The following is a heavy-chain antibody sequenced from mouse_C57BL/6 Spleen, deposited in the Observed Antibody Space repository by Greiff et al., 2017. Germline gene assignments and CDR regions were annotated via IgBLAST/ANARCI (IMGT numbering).Heavy chain of an antibody. CDR3: ARSDPVLYGSNYFDY. D-gene: IGHD2-1*01. Sequence: EVQLQQSGPELVKPGASVKISCKASGYTFTDYYMNWVKQSHGKSLEWIGDINPNNGGTSYNQKFKGKATLTVDKSSSTAYMELRSLTSEDSAVYYCARSDPVLYGSNYFDYWGQGTTLTVSS. V-gene: IGHV1-26*01. J-gene: IGHJ2*01. CDR1: GYTFTDYY. CDR2: INPNNGGT.